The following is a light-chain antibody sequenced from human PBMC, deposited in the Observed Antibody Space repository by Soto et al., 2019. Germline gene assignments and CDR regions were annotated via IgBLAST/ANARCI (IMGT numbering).Light chain of an antibody. CDR1: QSIRTY. J-gene: IGKJ1*01. Sequence: DIQMTQSPSSLSAPVGDRVTITCRASQSIRTYLNWYQQKPGKAPKFLIYAASTLQSGVPSRFSGSGSGTDFTLTISSLQPEDFATYYCQQTYSNPRTFGQGTKVEIK. CDR2: AAS. CDR3: QQTYSNPRT. V-gene: IGKV1-39*01.